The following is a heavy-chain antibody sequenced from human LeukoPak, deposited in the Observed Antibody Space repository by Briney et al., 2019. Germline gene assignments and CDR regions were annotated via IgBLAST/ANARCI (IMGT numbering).Heavy chain of an antibody. CDR1: GFPFRSYG. D-gene: IGHD4-17*01. Sequence: PGGSLRLSCAASGFPFRSYGMHWVRQVPGKGLEWVAAITDDGSHEYDADSVKGRFTISRDNSKNTLYLQMNSLRAEDTAVYYCAKSLPEYGDFRDGMDVWGQGTTVTVSS. CDR3: AKSLPEYGDFRDGMDV. CDR2: ITDDGSHE. J-gene: IGHJ6*02. V-gene: IGHV3-30*18.